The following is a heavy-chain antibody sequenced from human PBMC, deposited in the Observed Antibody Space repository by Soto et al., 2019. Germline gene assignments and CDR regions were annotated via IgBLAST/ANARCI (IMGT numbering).Heavy chain of an antibody. D-gene: IGHD3-16*01. J-gene: IGHJ4*02. CDR3: AKDALGGASDY. V-gene: IGHV3-23*01. Sequence: EVQLLESGGGLAQPGGSLTLSCAASGFTFSSYAMHWVRQAPGRGLEWVSTISGSGTNIYYADSVQGRFIISRDNSQNTLFLQMSSLRVEDAAKYYCAKDALGGASDYCGQGTQVTVSS. CDR2: ISGSGTNI. CDR1: GFTFSSYA.